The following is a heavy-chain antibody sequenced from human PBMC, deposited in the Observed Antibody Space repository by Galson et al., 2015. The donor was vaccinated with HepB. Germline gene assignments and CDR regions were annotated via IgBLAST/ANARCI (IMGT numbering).Heavy chain of an antibody. CDR3: ARGWGITMVRGLPYYLDS. CDR2: TNYKSKYYN. D-gene: IGHD3-10*01. J-gene: IGHJ4*02. CDR1: GDSVSSTSAT. V-gene: IGHV6-1*01. Sequence: CAISGDSVSSTSATWNWIRQSPSRGLEWLGRTNYKSKYYNDYAVSVRSRITINPDTSKNQFSLQLSSVTPEDTAVYYCARGWGITMVRGLPYYLDSWGQGTLVTVSS.